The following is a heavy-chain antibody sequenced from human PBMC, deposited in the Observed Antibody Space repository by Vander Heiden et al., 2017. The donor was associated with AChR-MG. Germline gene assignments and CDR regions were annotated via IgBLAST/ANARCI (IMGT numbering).Heavy chain of an antibody. V-gene: IGHV3-23*01. D-gene: IGHD4-17*01. CDR2: ISGSGGST. CDR3: AKQGGNPIYGGDY. CDR1: RFTLCSFA. J-gene: IGHJ4*02. Sequence: EVQLLESGGGLVPPGGSLRPSCAASRFTLCSFAMSWVRQAPGKGLEWVSAISGSGGSTYYADSVKGRFTISRDNSKNTLYLQMNSLRAEDTAVYYCAKQGGNPIYGGDYWGQGTLVTVSS.